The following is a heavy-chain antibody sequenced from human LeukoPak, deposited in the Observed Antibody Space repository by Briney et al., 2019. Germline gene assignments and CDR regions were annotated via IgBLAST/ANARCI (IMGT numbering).Heavy chain of an antibody. D-gene: IGHD5-18*01. CDR3: ARIRIQLWSFDY. CDR1: GYTFTSYD. Sequence: ASVEVSCKASGYTFTSYDINWVRQATGQGLEWMGWMNPNSGNTGYAQKFQGRVTMTRNTSISTAYMELSSLRSEDTAVYYCARIRIQLWSFDYWGQGTLVTVSS. CDR2: MNPNSGNT. J-gene: IGHJ4*02. V-gene: IGHV1-8*01.